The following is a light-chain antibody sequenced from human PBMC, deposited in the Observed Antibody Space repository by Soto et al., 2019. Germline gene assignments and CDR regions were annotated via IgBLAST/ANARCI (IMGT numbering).Light chain of an antibody. CDR3: QQYGSSPVT. Sequence: EIVLTQSPGTLSLSPGERATLSCRASQSVSSGYLAWYQQKPGQAPRLLICGASNRATGIPDRFSGSGSGTDFTLTISRLEPEDFAVYFCQQYGSSPVTFGQGTRLEIK. CDR1: QSVSSGY. CDR2: GAS. J-gene: IGKJ5*01. V-gene: IGKV3-20*01.